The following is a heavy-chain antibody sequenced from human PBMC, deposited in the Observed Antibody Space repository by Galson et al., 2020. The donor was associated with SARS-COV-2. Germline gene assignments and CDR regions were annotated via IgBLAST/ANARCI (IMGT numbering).Heavy chain of an antibody. CDR3: ARDGSGDYHTYWYFNL. V-gene: IGHV3-48*01. D-gene: IGHD1-26*01. CDR2: ISGVGGAT. J-gene: IGHJ2*01. Sequence: GGSLRLSCAASGFTFNPYAMSWVRQAPGKGLEWISYISGVGGATSYTHSVKGRFTVSRDNSKKLVFLQMDSLRVEDTAMYYCARDGSGDYHTYWYFNLWGPGTLVTVSS. CDR1: GFTFNPYA.